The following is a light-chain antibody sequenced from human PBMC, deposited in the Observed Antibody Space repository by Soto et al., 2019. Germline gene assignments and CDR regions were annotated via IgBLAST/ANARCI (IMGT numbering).Light chain of an antibody. Sequence: DIQMTQSPSTLSASIGDRVTITCRASESISNWLAWFQQKPGKAPDLLIYKASTLEYGVPSRFSGSGSGTDFTLTISRLPPDYFATYYRQQDSTYWTFGPGTKVELK. CDR3: QQDSTYWT. V-gene: IGKV1-5*03. CDR1: ESISNW. CDR2: KAS. J-gene: IGKJ1*01.